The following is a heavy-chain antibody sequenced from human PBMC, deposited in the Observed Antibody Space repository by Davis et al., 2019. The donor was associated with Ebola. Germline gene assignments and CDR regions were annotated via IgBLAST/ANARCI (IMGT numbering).Heavy chain of an antibody. J-gene: IGHJ4*02. CDR3: VKSASSRVAAPSDC. CDR1: GFTLTDYA. Sequence: GESLKISCAASGFTLTDYAMSWVRQAPGKGLEWVSTISGRSLVTYYADSVKGRFTISRDNSKNTLYLQMSSLRTEDTTVYYCVKSASSRVAAPSDCWGQGTLVTVSA. D-gene: IGHD6-6*01. CDR2: ISGRSLVT. V-gene: IGHV3-23*01.